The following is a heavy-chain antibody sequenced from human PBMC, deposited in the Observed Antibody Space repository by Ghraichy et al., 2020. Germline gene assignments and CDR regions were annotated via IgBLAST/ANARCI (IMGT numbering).Heavy chain of an antibody. CDR3: ARPNSVDYFYGMDV. Sequence: ESLNISCTVSGGSIKSSSYYWGWIRQPPGKGLEWIGSFYYTKSTYYNPSLKSRVTISVDTPKNQFSLKLSSVTAADTAMYYCARPNSVDYFYGMDVWGQGTTVTVSS. V-gene: IGHV4-39*01. CDR2: FYYTKST. J-gene: IGHJ6*02. CDR1: GGSIKSSSYY. D-gene: IGHD2-21*01.